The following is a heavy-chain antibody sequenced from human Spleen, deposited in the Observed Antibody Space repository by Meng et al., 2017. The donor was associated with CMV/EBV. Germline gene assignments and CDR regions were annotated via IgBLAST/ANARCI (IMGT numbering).Heavy chain of an antibody. D-gene: IGHD3-22*01. CDR2: IRSKPYGGTT. Sequence: GGSLRLSCTASGFTFGDFALSWVRQAPGKGLEWVGLIRSKPYGGTTEYADSVKGRFTVSRDNSKNTFYLLMNSLRAEDTAIYFCRGWLGHSSATDVWGQGTSVTVSS. V-gene: IGHV3-49*04. J-gene: IGHJ6*02. CDR1: GFTFGDFA. CDR3: RGWLGHSSATDV.